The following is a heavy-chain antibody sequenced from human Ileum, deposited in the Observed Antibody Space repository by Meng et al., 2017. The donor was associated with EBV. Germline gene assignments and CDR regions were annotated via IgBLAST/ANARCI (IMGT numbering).Heavy chain of an antibody. CDR1: SVSFTVRAFS. CDR2: IFYTGNT. J-gene: IGHJ4*02. CDR3: AILVTSGYDYWYFAY. V-gene: IGHV4-39*01. Sequence: LELHGPSTRMLLPTDTLYPTSRSTSVSFTVRAFSWAWFPPPPGGWLGWIGNIFYTGNTYYNPSLKIRVTISVDTSKSHFSLKLSSVTAADTSVYYCAILVTSGYDYWYFAYWGQGTLVTVSS. D-gene: IGHD5-12*01.